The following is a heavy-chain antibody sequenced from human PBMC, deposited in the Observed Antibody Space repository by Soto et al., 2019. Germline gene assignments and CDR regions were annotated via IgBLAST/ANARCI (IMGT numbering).Heavy chain of an antibody. J-gene: IGHJ6*02. CDR1: GSSFSSSE. D-gene: IGHD3-3*01. V-gene: IGHV3-48*03. CDR3: ASVKFRFSYGIDV. Sequence: GGSLRLSCAASGSSFSSSEMHWVRHAPGKGQEWDSYISISGTVIYYADSAMGRLTISRDNAKNLLYLQMNSLRAEDTAVYFSASVKFRFSYGIDVWGQGTSATVSS. CDR2: ISISGTVI.